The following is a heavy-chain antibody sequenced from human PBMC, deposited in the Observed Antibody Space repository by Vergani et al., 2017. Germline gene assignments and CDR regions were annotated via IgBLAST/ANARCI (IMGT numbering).Heavy chain of an antibody. CDR1: GFTFSSYA. Sequence: VQLLESGGGLVQPGGSLRLSCAASGFTFSSYAMSWVRQAPGKGLEWVAVIWYDGSNKYYADSVKGRFTISRDNSKNTLYLQMNSLRAEDTAVYYCARGYCSGGSCYSWSAFDIWGQGTMVTVSS. CDR2: IWYDGSNK. V-gene: IGHV3-33*08. CDR3: ARGYCSGGSCYSWSAFDI. J-gene: IGHJ3*02. D-gene: IGHD2-15*01.